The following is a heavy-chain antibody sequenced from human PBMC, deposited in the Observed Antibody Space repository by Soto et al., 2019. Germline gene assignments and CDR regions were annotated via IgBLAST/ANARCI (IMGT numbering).Heavy chain of an antibody. CDR3: ARGYYESSDYFVGSPIFDY. J-gene: IGHJ4*02. CDR1: GGSISSSNW. D-gene: IGHD3-22*01. V-gene: IGHV4-4*02. Sequence: SETLSLTCAVSGGSISSSNWWSWVRQPPGKGLEWIGEIYHSGSTNYNPSLKSRVTISVDKSMNQFSLKLSSVTAADTAVYYCARGYYESSDYFVGSPIFDYWGQGSLVTVSS. CDR2: IYHSGST.